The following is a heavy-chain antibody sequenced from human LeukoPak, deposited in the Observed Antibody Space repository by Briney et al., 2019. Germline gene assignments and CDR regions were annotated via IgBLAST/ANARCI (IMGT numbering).Heavy chain of an antibody. CDR3: ARQQNIAVAGTGPIDS. CDR2: IYYSGST. J-gene: IGHJ4*02. Sequence: PSETLSLTCTASGVSISSSSYYWGWIRQPPGKGLEWIGSIYYSGSTYYNPSLKSRVTISVDTSKNQFSLKLRSVTAADTAVYHCARQQNIAVAGTGPIDSWGQGTLVTVSS. D-gene: IGHD6-19*01. CDR1: GVSISSSSYY. V-gene: IGHV4-39*01.